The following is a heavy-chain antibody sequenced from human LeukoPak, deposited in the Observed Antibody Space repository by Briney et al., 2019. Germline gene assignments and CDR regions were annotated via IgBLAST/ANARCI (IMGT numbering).Heavy chain of an antibody. CDR3: ARDTEGFYYDSSGYYYWAEYFQH. Sequence: SETLSLTCTVSGGSISSSSYYWGWIRQPPGKGLEWIGRIYTSGSTNYNPSLKSRVTMSVDTSKNQFSLKLSSVTAADTAVYYCARDTEGFYYDSSGYYYWAEYFQHWGQGTLVTVSS. CDR1: GGSISSSSYY. CDR2: IYTSGST. D-gene: IGHD3-22*01. V-gene: IGHV4-39*07. J-gene: IGHJ1*01.